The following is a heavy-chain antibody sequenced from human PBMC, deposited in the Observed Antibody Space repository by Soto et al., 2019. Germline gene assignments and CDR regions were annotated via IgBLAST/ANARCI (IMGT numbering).Heavy chain of an antibody. D-gene: IGHD4-17*01. CDR1: GFTFSNAW. CDR2: IKRETDGGTT. CDR3: TTAATTVTTIDY. Sequence: EVHLVESGGGLVQPGGSLRLSCAASGFTFSNAWMSWVRQTPGKGLEWVGRIKRETDGGTTDYAAPVKGRFTISRDDSRNTLYLQMNNLKTEDTAVYYCTTAATTVTTIDYWGQGTLVTVSS. J-gene: IGHJ4*02. V-gene: IGHV3-15*01.